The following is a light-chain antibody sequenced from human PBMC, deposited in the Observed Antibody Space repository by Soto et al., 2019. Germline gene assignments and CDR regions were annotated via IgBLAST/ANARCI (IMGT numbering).Light chain of an antibody. J-gene: IGKJ3*01. V-gene: IGKV3-20*01. CDR1: QSVSSSY. CDR2: GAS. Sequence: EIVLTQSPGTLSLSPGERATLSCRASQSVSSSYLAWYQQKPGQAPRLLIYGASSRATGIPDRFSGSGSGTDFTLTISRLEPEDFAVYYCPQYGSSPQGFTFGPGTKVDIK. CDR3: PQYGSSPQGFT.